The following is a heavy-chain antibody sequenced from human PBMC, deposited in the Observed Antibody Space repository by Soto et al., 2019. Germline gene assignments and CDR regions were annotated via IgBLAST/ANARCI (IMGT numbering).Heavy chain of an antibody. Sequence: GGSQRLSYAASGFTFGDYYVSWIRQAPGKGLEWVSYISSSGSTIYYADSVKGRFTISRDNAKNSLYLQMNSLRAEDTAVYYCARMYYDFWSGSPLGNWFDPWGQGTLVTVSS. CDR3: ARMYYDFWSGSPLGNWFDP. J-gene: IGHJ5*02. D-gene: IGHD3-3*01. CDR1: GFTFGDYY. V-gene: IGHV3-11*01. CDR2: ISSSGSTI.